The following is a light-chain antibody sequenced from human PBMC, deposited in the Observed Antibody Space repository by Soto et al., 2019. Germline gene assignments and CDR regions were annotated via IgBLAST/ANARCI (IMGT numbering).Light chain of an antibody. CDR1: RSNIGSST. CDR3: TAWDNSLSAVV. CDR2: GDD. J-gene: IGLJ2*01. Sequence: QSVLTQPPSTSGTPGHRVTISCSGTRSNIGSSTVNWYQQLPGTAPKLLIYGDDQRPSGVPDRFSGSKSGTSVFLAIGGLQSEDEADYYCTAWDNSLSAVVFGGGTKVTVL. V-gene: IGLV1-44*01.